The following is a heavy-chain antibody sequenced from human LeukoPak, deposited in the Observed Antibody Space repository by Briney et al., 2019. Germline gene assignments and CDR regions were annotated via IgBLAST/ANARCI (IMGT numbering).Heavy chain of an antibody. V-gene: IGHV3-9*01. CDR3: ARDDCSGCPLGVNGAFDI. J-gene: IGHJ3*02. D-gene: IGHD6-19*01. Sequence: PGRSLRLSCAASGFTFDDYAMHWVRQAPGKGLEWVSGISWNSGSIGYADSVKGRFTISRDNAKNSLYLQMNSLRAEDTALYYCARDDCSGCPLGVNGAFDIWGQGTMVTVSS. CDR2: ISWNSGSI. CDR1: GFTFDDYA.